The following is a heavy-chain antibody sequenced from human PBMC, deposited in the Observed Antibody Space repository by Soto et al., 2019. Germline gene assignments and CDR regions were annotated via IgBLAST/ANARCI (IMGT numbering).Heavy chain of an antibody. CDR2: IYTSGST. D-gene: IGHD2-21*02. J-gene: IGHJ3*02. CDR3: ARAPLRTAIPKDAFDI. CDR1: GGSFSNPY. V-gene: IGHV4-4*07. Sequence: SETLSLTCSVSGGSFSNPYWTWIRQPAGKRLEWIGRIYTSGSTTYNPSLKSRVTLSLDTSKSQFSLRLTSVTAADTAVYYCARAPLRTAIPKDAFDIWGQGTMVTVSS.